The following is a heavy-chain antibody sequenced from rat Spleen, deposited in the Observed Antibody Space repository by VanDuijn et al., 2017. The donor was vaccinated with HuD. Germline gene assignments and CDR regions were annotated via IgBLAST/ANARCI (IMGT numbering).Heavy chain of an antibody. D-gene: IGHD1-11*01. J-gene: IGHJ2*01. CDR1: GFTFNNYW. CDR2: ITNASGRT. CDR3: ARHRNFGGIPFDF. V-gene: IGHV5-31*01. Sequence: EVQLVESGGGLVQPGRSLKLSCVASGFTFNNYWMTWIRQAPGKGLEWVASITNASGRTYYPDSVKGRFTISRDNAKNTLYLQMDSLRSEDTATYYCARHRNFGGIPFDFWGQGVMVTVSS.